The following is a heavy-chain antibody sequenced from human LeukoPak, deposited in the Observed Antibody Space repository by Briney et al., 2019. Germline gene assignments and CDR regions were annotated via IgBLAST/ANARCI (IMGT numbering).Heavy chain of an antibody. CDR2: VSISSGTI. V-gene: IGHV3-48*04. CDR3: AKDSTPYCSSTSCYNRSWFDP. D-gene: IGHD2-2*02. J-gene: IGHJ5*02. Sequence: GGSLRLSCAASGFAFSTCSLNWVRQAPGKGLEWISFVSISSGTIYYADSVKGRFSISRDNAKSSLDLQMNSLRAEDTAVYYCAKDSTPYCSSTSCYNRSWFDPWGQGTLVTVSS. CDR1: GFAFSTCS.